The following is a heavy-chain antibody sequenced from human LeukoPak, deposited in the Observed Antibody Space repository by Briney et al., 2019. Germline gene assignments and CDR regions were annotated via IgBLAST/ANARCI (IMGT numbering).Heavy chain of an antibody. CDR2: IYPGDSDT. CDR3: ARHILGHDSSGYFIDY. D-gene: IGHD3-22*01. V-gene: IGHV5-51*01. J-gene: IGHJ4*02. CDR1: GYSFTSYW. Sequence: GESLQISCKGSGYSFTSYWIGWVRQMPGKGLEWMGIIYPGDSDTRHSPSFQGQVTISADKSISTAYLQWSSLKASDTAMYYCARHILGHDSSGYFIDYWGQGTLVTVSS.